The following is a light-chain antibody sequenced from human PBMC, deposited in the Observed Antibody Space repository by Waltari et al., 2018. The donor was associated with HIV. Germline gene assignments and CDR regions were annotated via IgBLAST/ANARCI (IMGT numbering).Light chain of an antibody. CDR1: NTAIGLYTL. CDR3: SSYTNTDILL. Sequence: QSALTQPASVSGSPGQSITISCTGANTAIGLYTLLRWYRQHPDKAPQLVIYGVNTRPSGVSDRFSGSKSGNTASLTISSLQAEDEADYYCSSYTNTDILLFGGGTKLTVL. J-gene: IGLJ2*01. CDR2: GVN. V-gene: IGLV2-14*01.